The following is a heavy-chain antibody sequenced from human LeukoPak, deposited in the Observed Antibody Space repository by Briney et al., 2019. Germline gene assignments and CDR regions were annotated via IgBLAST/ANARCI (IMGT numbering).Heavy chain of an antibody. Sequence: GGSLRLSCTASGFTFGDYAMSWFRQAPGKGLEWVGFIRSKAYGGTTEYAASVKGRFTISRDDSKSIAYLQMNSLKTEDTAVYYCTREHCGGDCYSDYWGQGTLVTVSS. CDR2: IRSKAYGGTT. J-gene: IGHJ4*02. D-gene: IGHD2-21*02. CDR1: GFTFGDYA. V-gene: IGHV3-49*03. CDR3: TREHCGGDCYSDY.